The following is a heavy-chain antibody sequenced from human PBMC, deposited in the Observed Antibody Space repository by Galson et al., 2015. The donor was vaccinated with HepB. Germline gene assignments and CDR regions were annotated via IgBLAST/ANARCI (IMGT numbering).Heavy chain of an antibody. Sequence: SLRLSCAASGFTFSSYGMHWVRQAPGKGLEWVAVIWYDGSNKYYADSVKGRLTISRDHSKNTLYLQMNSLRAEDTAVYYCGRDINPRQQWQVALRYWGQGTQVTVSS. J-gene: IGHJ4*02. CDR3: GRDINPRQQWQVALRY. D-gene: IGHD6-19*01. CDR1: GFTFSSYG. CDR2: IWYDGSNK. V-gene: IGHV3-33*08.